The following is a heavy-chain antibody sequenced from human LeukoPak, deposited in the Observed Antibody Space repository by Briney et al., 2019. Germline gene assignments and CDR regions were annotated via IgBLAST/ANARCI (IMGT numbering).Heavy chain of an antibody. Sequence: GALRLPWAASGLSLRGNAMHWVRRPPGKGLEWVAAISHDEKKKFYAESVKGRLTISRDNSKNTLFLEMNSLRPEDSAFYYCATTFRGVIITRLDYWGQGTLVTVSS. CDR1: GLSLRGNA. V-gene: IGHV3-30*04. CDR3: ATTFRGVIITRLDY. CDR2: ISHDEKKK. D-gene: IGHD3-10*01. J-gene: IGHJ4*02.